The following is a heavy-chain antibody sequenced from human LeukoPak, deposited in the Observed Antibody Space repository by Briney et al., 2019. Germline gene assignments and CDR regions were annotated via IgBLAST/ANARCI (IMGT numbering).Heavy chain of an antibody. V-gene: IGHV1-18*01. J-gene: IGHJ4*02. D-gene: IGHD3-10*01. CDR3: ARLNGRSDLLWFGELPYYFDY. CDR2: ISACNGNT. CDR1: GYTFTSYG. Sequence: GASVKVSCKASGYTFTSYGISWVRQAPGQGLEWMGWISACNGNTNYAQKLQGRVTMTTDTSTSTAYMELRSLRSDDTAVYYCARLNGRSDLLWFGELPYYFDYWGQGTLVTVSS.